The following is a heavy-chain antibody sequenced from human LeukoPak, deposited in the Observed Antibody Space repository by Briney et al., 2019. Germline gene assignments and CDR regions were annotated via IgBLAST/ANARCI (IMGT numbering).Heavy chain of an antibody. D-gene: IGHD1-14*01. Sequence: PGGSLRLSCAASGFIFSSYPMHWVRQAPGKGLEWVAAISYDGSNKYYADSVKGRFTISRDNSKNTLYLQMNSLRAGDTAVYYCATSRTNDYWGHGTLVTVSS. J-gene: IGHJ4*01. CDR3: ATSRTNDY. CDR2: ISYDGSNK. CDR1: GFIFSSYP. V-gene: IGHV3-30-3*01.